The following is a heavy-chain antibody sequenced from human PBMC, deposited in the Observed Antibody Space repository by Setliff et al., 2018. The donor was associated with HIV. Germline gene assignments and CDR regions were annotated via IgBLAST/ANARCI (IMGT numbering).Heavy chain of an antibody. CDR1: GYTFTSYP. CDR3: ARDQGDSSGWYAGDY. V-gene: IGHV1-46*01. CDR2: INTSGGSA. J-gene: IGHJ4*01. D-gene: IGHD6-19*01. Sequence: ASVKVSCKASGYTFTSYPMHWVRQAPGQGLEWMGVINTSGGSAGYAEKFRGRVTMTRDTSTSTVYMDLRNLRSEDTAVYYCARDQGDSSGWYAGDYWGHGTLVTVSS.